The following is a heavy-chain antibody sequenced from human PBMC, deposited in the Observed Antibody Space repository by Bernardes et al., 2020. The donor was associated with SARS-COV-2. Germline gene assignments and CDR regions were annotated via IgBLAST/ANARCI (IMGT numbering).Heavy chain of an antibody. D-gene: IGHD6-19*01. J-gene: IGHJ4*02. Sequence: GSLRLSCAASGFTFSSYAMSWVRQAPGKGLEWVSAISGSGGSTYYADSVKGRFTISRDNSKNTLYLQMNSLRAEDTAVYYCAKDLYYSSGWYHFDYWGQGTLVTVSS. CDR2: ISGSGGST. CDR3: AKDLYYSSGWYHFDY. V-gene: IGHV3-23*01. CDR1: GFTFSSYA.